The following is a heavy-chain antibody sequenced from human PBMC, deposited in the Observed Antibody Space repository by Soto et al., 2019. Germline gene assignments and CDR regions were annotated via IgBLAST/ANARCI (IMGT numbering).Heavy chain of an antibody. J-gene: IGHJ4*02. CDR2: ISWNSGSL. D-gene: IGHD3-3*01. CDR1: GFTFDDYA. V-gene: IGHV3-9*01. CDR3: VRAWGGRCFDY. Sequence: EVQLVESGGGLVQPGRSLRLSCAASGFTFDDYAMDWVRQGPGKGLEWVSGISWNSGSLAYADSVKGRFTISRDNAKNSLDLQMDRLRVEDTAFYYCVRAWGGRCFDYWGQGTLVTVSS.